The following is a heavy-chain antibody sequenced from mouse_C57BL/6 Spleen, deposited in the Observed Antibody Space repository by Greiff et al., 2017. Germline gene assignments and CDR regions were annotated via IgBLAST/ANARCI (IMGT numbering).Heavy chain of an antibody. V-gene: IGHV1-55*01. CDR1: GYTFTSYW. Sequence: QVQLKQPGAELVKPGASVKMSCKASGYTFTSYWITWVKQRPGQGLEWIGDIYPGSGSTNYNEKFKSKATLTVDTSSSTAYMQLSSLTSEDSAVYYCARRVTTVDYYAMDYWGQGTSVTVSS. D-gene: IGHD1-1*01. CDR3: ARRVTTVDYYAMDY. CDR2: IYPGSGST. J-gene: IGHJ4*01.